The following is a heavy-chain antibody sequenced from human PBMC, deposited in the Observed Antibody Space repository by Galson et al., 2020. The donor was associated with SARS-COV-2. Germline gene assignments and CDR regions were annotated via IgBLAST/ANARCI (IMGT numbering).Heavy chain of an antibody. J-gene: IGHJ4*02. V-gene: IGHV3-33*01. Sequence: GGSLRLSCAASGFTFSDHAMHWVRQAPGKGLEWVAQIYFDGSERYHGDSVKGRFTISRDSSKNTVYLQMNNLRVDDTAVYYCARDGQSSSGWAFDYWGQGTLLTVSS. CDR1: GFTFSDHA. D-gene: IGHD6-19*01. CDR2: IYFDGSER. CDR3: ARDGQSSSGWAFDY.